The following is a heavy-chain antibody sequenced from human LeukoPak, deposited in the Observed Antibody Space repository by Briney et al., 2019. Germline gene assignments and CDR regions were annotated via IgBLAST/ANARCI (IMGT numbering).Heavy chain of an antibody. J-gene: IGHJ4*02. Sequence: GGSLRLSCAASGFTFSSYWMHWVRQAPGKGLVWVSRVNTDGRSTSYADSVKGRFTISRDNAKNTLYLQMDSLRAEDTAVYYCAREDRIMGATIDYWGQGALVTVSS. CDR1: GFTFSSYW. V-gene: IGHV3-74*01. CDR2: VNTDGRST. D-gene: IGHD1-26*01. CDR3: AREDRIMGATIDY.